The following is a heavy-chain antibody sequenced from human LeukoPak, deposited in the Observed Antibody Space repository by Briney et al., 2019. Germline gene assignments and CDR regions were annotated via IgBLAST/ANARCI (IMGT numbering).Heavy chain of an antibody. D-gene: IGHD2-2*01. V-gene: IGHV1-2*02. CDR2: INPNSGGT. J-gene: IGHJ4*02. CDR1: GYTFTDCS. Sequence: ASVNVSCKASGYTFTDCSMHWVRQAPGQGLEWMGWINPNSGGTNYAQKFQGRVTMTRDTSISTAYMELSRLRSDDTAVYYCARVGVEGASCYDYWGQGTLVTVSS. CDR3: ARVGVEGASCYDY.